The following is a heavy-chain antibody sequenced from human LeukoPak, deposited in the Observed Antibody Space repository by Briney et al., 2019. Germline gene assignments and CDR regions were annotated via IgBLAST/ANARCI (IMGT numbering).Heavy chain of an antibody. D-gene: IGHD3-10*01. Sequence: ASVKVSCKASGYTFTSYTMNWVRQAPGQGLEWMGWINTNTGNPTYAQGFTGRFVFSLDTSVSTAYLQISSLKAEDTAVYYCARDRRLLWFGESVGNYYYYGMDVWGQGTTVTASS. V-gene: IGHV7-4-1*02. J-gene: IGHJ6*02. CDR2: INTNTGNP. CDR1: GYTFTSYT. CDR3: ARDRRLLWFGESVGNYYYYGMDV.